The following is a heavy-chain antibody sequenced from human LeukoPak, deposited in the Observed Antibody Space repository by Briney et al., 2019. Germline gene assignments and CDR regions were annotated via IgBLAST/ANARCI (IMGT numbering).Heavy chain of an antibody. CDR2: INSDGSRT. D-gene: IGHD5-18*01. CDR1: GVTFNNYW. CDR3: ARGGITAMDGC. J-gene: IGHJ4*02. V-gene: IGHV3-74*01. Sequence: GGSLRLSCAASGVTFNNYWMHRVRQAPGEGLEWVSRINSDGSRTNYADSVKGRFTISRDNAKNTLYLEMNRLRAEDTAVYYCARGGITAMDGCWGQGTLVTVSS.